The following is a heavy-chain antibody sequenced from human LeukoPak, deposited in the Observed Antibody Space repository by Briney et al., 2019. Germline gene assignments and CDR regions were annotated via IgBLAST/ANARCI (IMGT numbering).Heavy chain of an antibody. V-gene: IGHV3-74*01. Sequence: GGSLRLSCAGSGFTFSNFWVHWVRQAPGKGLVWVARISTVGTRTDYADSVRGRFTISRDNAKNTISLQINSLTAEDTAVYYCVRSMSGTNDFWGQGTVVSVSS. J-gene: IGHJ4*02. CDR3: VRSMSGTNDF. D-gene: IGHD1-1*01. CDR1: GFTFSNFW. CDR2: ISTVGTRT.